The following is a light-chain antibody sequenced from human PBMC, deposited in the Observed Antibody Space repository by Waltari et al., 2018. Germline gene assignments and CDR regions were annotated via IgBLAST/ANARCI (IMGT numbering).Light chain of an antibody. J-gene: IGKJ1*01. CDR1: QSISR. CDR2: KVS. V-gene: IGKV1-5*03. Sequence: DIQMTQSPSTLSASVGDRVTITCRASQSISRLAWYQHKSVKAPDRLIYKVSTLDGGVPSRFSGSGSGTEFTLTIASLQPDDFATYYCQQYNTYPWTFGQGTKVEIK. CDR3: QQYNTYPWT.